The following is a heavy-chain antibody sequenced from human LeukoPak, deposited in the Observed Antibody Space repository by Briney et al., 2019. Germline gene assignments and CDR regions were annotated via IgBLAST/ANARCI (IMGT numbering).Heavy chain of an antibody. D-gene: IGHD3-22*01. Sequence: GGSLRLSCAASGFTFDDYAMHWVRQAPGKGLEWVSGTSWNSGSIGYADSVKGRFTISRDNAKNSLYLQMNSLRAEDTALYYWWSYYDSSGYYYDHDYWGQETLVTVSS. CDR1: GFTFDDYA. CDR3: WSYYDSSGYYYDHDY. CDR2: TSWNSGSI. V-gene: IGHV3-9*01. J-gene: IGHJ4*02.